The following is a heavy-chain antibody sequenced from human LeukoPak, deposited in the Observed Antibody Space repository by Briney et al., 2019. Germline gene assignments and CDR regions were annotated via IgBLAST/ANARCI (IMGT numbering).Heavy chain of an antibody. Sequence: PSETLSLTCTVSGGSISSSSYYWGWLRQPPGKGLEWIGSIYYSGSTYYNPSLKSRVTISVGTSKNQFSLKLSSVTAADTAVYYCARRYDFWSGFDYWGQGTLVTVSS. CDR2: IYYSGST. D-gene: IGHD3-3*01. J-gene: IGHJ4*02. CDR3: ARRYDFWSGFDY. CDR1: GGSISSSSYY. V-gene: IGHV4-39*07.